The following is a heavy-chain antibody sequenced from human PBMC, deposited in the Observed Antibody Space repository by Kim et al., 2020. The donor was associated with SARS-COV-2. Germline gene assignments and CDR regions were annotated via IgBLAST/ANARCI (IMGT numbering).Heavy chain of an antibody. V-gene: IGHV3-49*02. CDR3: TRHSVGARSFADF. Sequence: YADVLKGKFRISRDDSRSIAYMQMNSLTIEDTAMYYCTRHSVGARSFADFWGQGTLVTVSS. J-gene: IGHJ4*03. D-gene: IGHD1-26*01.